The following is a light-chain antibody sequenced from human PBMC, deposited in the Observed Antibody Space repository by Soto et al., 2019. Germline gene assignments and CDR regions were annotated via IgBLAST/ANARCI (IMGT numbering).Light chain of an antibody. J-gene: IGKJ1*01. CDR1: QGISNY. CDR2: ATA. CDR3: QKYNSVPPT. Sequence: IQMTQSPSSLSASVGDRVTITCRASQGISNYLAWYQQKPWKVPKLLIYATATLQSGVPSRFRGGGSGTDFTLTISALQPEDVATYYCQKYNSVPPTFGQGTKVEIK. V-gene: IGKV1-27*01.